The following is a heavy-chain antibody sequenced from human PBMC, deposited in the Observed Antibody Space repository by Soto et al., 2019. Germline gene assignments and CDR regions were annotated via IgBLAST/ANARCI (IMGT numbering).Heavy chain of an antibody. CDR1: GGSFSGYY. V-gene: IGHV4-34*01. CDR3: ARAGGIAATGGRYFDY. CDR2: INHSGST. D-gene: IGHD6-13*01. J-gene: IGHJ4*02. Sequence: SETLSLTCAVYGGSFSGYYRSWIRQPPGKGLEWIGEINHSGSTNYNPSLKSRVTISVDTSKNQFSLKLSSVTAADTAVYYCARAGGIAATGGRYFDYWGQGTLVTVSS.